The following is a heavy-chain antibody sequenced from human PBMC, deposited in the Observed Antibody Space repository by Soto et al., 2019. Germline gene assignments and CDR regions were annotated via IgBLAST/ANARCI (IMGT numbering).Heavy chain of an antibody. CDR3: ATVQSNNWNPREGGFDP. J-gene: IGHJ5*02. D-gene: IGHD1-20*01. CDR1: GYTLTELS. V-gene: IGHV1-24*01. CDR2: FDPEDGET. Sequence: ASVKVSCKVSGYTLTELSMHWVRQAPGKGLEWMGGFDPEDGETIYAQKFQGRVTMTEDTSTDTAYMELSSLRSEDTAVYYCATVQSNNWNPREGGFDPWGQGTLVTVSS.